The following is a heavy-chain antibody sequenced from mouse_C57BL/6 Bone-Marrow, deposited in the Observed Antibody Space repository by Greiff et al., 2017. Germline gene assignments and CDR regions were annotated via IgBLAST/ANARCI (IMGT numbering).Heavy chain of an antibody. D-gene: IGHD4-1*01. V-gene: IGHV1-50*01. CDR1: GYTFTSYW. Sequence: QVQLQQPGAELVKPGASVKLSCKASGYTFTSYWMQWVKQRPGQGLEWIGEIDPSDSYTNYNQKCKGKATLTVDTSSSTAYMQLSSLTSEDSAVYYCARYLGHYWGQGTLVTVSA. CDR3: ARYLGHY. J-gene: IGHJ3*01. CDR2: IDPSDSYT.